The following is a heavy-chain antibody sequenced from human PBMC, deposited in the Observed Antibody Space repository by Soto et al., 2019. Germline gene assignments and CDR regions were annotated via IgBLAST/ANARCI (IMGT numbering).Heavy chain of an antibody. D-gene: IGHD2-2*01. Sequence: ESGGGVVQPGRSLRLSCAASGFTFSSYGMHWVRQAPGKGLEWVAVISYDGSNKYYADSVKGRFTISRDNSKNTLYLQMNSLRAEDTAVYYCAKPLGYCSSTSCRDAFDIWGQGTMVTVSS. CDR2: ISYDGSNK. J-gene: IGHJ3*02. CDR1: GFTFSSYG. CDR3: AKPLGYCSSTSCRDAFDI. V-gene: IGHV3-30*18.